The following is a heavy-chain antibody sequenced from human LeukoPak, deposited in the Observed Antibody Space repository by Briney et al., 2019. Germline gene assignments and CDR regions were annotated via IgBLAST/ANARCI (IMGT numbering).Heavy chain of an antibody. V-gene: IGHV3-30*18. CDR2: VSYDGSNK. CDR3: AKEEYSSGWSNAFDI. CDR1: GFTFSSYG. Sequence: GRSLRLSCAASGFTFSSYGMHWVRQAPGKGLEWVAVVSYDGSNKYYADSVKGRFTISRDNSKNTLYLQMNSLRAEDTAVYYCAKEEYSSGWSNAFDIWGQGTMVTVSS. J-gene: IGHJ3*02. D-gene: IGHD6-19*01.